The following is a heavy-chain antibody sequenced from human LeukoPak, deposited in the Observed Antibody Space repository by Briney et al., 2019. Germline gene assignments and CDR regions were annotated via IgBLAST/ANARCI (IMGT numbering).Heavy chain of an antibody. CDR3: ARDRDYYDSSGPLDY. CDR1: GFTFSSYA. V-gene: IGHV3-30-3*01. J-gene: IGHJ4*02. D-gene: IGHD3-22*01. CDR2: ISYDGSNK. Sequence: PGRSLRLSCAASGFTFSSYAMHWVRQAPGKGLEWVAVISYDGSNKYYADSVKGRFTISRDNSKNTLYLQMNSLRVEDTAVYHCARDRDYYDSSGPLDYWGQGTLVTVSS.